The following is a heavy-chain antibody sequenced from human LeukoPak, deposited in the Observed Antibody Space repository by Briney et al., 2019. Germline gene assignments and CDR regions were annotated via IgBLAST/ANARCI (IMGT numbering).Heavy chain of an antibody. CDR2: IYTSGST. Sequence: PSETLSLTCTVSGGSISSYYWSWIRQPAGKGLEWIGRIYTSGSTNYNPSLKSRVTMSVDTSKNQFSLKLSSVTAADTAVYYCARSGIKMVRGVIIKSPYHMDVWGKGTTVTVSS. CDR3: ARSGIKMVRGVIIKSPYHMDV. V-gene: IGHV4-4*07. J-gene: IGHJ6*03. CDR1: GGSISSYY. D-gene: IGHD3-10*01.